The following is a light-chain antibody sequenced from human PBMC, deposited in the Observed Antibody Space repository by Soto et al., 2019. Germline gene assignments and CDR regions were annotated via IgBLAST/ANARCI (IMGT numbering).Light chain of an antibody. Sequence: QSVLTQPPSASGSPGQSVTISCTGTSSDVGGYNYVSWYQQHPGKAPTLMIYEVSKRPSGVPDRFSGSKSGNTASLTVSGLQAEDEADYYCSSYAGSNNRVFGTGTKLTVL. CDR3: SSYAGSNNRV. V-gene: IGLV2-8*01. CDR2: EVS. J-gene: IGLJ1*01. CDR1: SSDVGGYNY.